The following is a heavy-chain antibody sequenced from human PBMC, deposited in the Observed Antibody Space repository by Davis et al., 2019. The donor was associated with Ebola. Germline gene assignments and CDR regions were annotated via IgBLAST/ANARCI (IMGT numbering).Heavy chain of an antibody. CDR3: ARRPSIAWFDP. Sequence: PSETLSLTCAVSGGAVTSGGYFWAWIRQPPGKGLEWIGYIYNNGATAYNPSLKSRVTISGDTSKNQFSLKVTSVTAADTAVYYCARRPSIAWFDPWGQGILVTVSS. J-gene: IGHJ5*02. CDR1: GGAVTSGGYF. CDR2: IYNNGAT. V-gene: IGHV4-61*08. D-gene: IGHD6-25*01.